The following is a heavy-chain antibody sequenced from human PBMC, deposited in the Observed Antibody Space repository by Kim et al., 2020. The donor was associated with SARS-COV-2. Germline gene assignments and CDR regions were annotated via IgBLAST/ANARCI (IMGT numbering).Heavy chain of an antibody. Sequence: ASVKVSCKASGYTFTSYYMHWVRQAPGQGLEWMGIINPSGGSTSYAQKFQGRVTMTRDTSTSTVYMELSSLRSEDTAVYYCARWAEVDTAMGNWFDPWGQGTLVTVSS. J-gene: IGHJ5*02. CDR1: GYTFTSYY. CDR3: ARWAEVDTAMGNWFDP. V-gene: IGHV1-46*01. CDR2: INPSGGST. D-gene: IGHD5-18*01.